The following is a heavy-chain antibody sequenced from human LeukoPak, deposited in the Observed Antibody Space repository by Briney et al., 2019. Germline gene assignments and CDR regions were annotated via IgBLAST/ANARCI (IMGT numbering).Heavy chain of an antibody. Sequence: KPSETLSLTCTVSGGSISSYYWSWIRQPAGKGLEWIGRIYTSGCTNYNPSLKSRVTMSVDTSKNQFSLKLSSLTAADTAVYYCARDGSSSWYGDWFDPWGQGTLVTVSS. V-gene: IGHV4-4*07. CDR3: ARDGSSSWYGDWFDP. D-gene: IGHD6-13*01. CDR2: IYTSGCT. J-gene: IGHJ5*02. CDR1: GGSISSYY.